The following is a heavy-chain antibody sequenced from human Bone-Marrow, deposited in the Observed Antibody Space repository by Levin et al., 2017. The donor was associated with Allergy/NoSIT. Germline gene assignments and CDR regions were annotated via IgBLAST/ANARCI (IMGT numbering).Heavy chain of an antibody. CDR2: IYRSGST. Sequence: SETLSLTCGVSDDSISSSHWWTWVRQPPGKGLEWIGEIYRSGSTNYNPSLKSRVTISVEKSKNQFSLKLSSVTAADTAVYYCARRNVLAPGEEWFDPWGQGTLVTVSS. V-gene: IGHV4-4*02. D-gene: IGHD7-27*01. CDR1: DDSISSSHW. J-gene: IGHJ5*02. CDR3: ARRNVLAPGEEWFDP.